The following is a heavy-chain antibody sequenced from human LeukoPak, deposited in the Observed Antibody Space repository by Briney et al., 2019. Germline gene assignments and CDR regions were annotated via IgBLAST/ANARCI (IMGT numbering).Heavy chain of an antibody. CDR2: INHSGST. Sequence: SETLSLTCAVYGGSFSGYYWSWIRQPPGKGLEWIGEINHSGSTNYNPSLKSRVTISVDTSKNQFSLKLSSVTAADTAVYYCARVMTRDAFDIWGQGTMVTVSS. V-gene: IGHV4-34*01. CDR3: ARVMTRDAFDI. D-gene: IGHD3-16*01. CDR1: GGSFSGYY. J-gene: IGHJ3*02.